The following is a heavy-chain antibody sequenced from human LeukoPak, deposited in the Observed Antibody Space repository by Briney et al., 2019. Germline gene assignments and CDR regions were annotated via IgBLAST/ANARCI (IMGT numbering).Heavy chain of an antibody. CDR3: VGDVLRSSGSF. CDR1: GFTFSNAW. V-gene: IGHV3-15*01. CDR2: IKSKTDGGTT. D-gene: IGHD6-19*01. J-gene: IGHJ4*02. Sequence: GGSLRLSCAASGFTFSNAWMSWVRQAPGKGLEWVGRIKSKTDGGTTDYAAPVKGRFTISRDDSKNMLYLQMNSLRADDSAIYYCVGDVLRSSGSFWGQGTLVTVSS.